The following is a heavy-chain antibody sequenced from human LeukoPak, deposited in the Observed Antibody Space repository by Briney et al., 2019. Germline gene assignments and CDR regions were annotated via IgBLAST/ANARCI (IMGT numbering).Heavy chain of an antibody. V-gene: IGHV3-48*01. D-gene: IGHD3/OR15-3a*01. CDR3: ARDAHRTGTSFDY. J-gene: IGHJ4*02. Sequence: PGGSLRLSCAASGFSFSSYSMNWVRQAPGKGLEWVSYISSSDGTIYYADSVKGRFTISRDNAKNSLYLQMNSLRAEDTAVYYCARDAHRTGTSFDYWGQGTLVTVSS. CDR1: GFSFSSYS. CDR2: ISSSDGTI.